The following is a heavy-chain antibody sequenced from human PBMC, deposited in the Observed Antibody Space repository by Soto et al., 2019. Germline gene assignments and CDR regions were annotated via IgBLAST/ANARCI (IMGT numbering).Heavy chain of an antibody. J-gene: IGHJ4*02. V-gene: IGHV4-39*01. CDR3: ATSQKGYNWNYFDH. CDR2: VFYTGFT. D-gene: IGHD1-20*01. CDR1: GVSVSYYY. Sequence: SETLSLTCAVDGVSVSYYYWGWLRQSPGKGPEWIGSVFYTGFTSYTPSLESRVSVSVDTSKNQFSLKVSGVSAADTAVYYCATSQKGYNWNYFDHWGQGALVTVSS.